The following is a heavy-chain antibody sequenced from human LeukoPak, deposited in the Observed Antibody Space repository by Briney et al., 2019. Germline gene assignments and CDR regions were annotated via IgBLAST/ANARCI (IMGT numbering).Heavy chain of an antibody. CDR1: GFTFSSYA. CDR2: ISYDGSNK. V-gene: IGHV3-30-3*01. Sequence: GGSLRLSCAASGFTFSSYAMHWVRQAPGKGLEWVAVISYDGSNKYYADSVKGRFTISRDNSKNTLYLQMNSLRAEDTAVYYCAKDFRTGTTSSFDYWGQGTLVTVSS. J-gene: IGHJ4*02. CDR3: AKDFRTGTTSSFDY. D-gene: IGHD1-1*01.